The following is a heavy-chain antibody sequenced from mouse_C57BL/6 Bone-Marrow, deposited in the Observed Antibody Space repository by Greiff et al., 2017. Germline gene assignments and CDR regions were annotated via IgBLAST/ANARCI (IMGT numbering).Heavy chain of an antibody. D-gene: IGHD1-1*01. CDR2: IWWDDDK. CDR1: GFSLSTFGMG. Sequence: QVQLKESGPGILQPSQTLSLTCSFSGFSLSTFGMGVGWIRQPSGKGLEWLAHIWWDDDKYYNPALKSRLTISKDTSKNQVFLKIANGDTADTATYYCARSYEENYFDYWGQGTTLTVSS. V-gene: IGHV8-8*01. J-gene: IGHJ2*01. CDR3: ARSYEENYFDY.